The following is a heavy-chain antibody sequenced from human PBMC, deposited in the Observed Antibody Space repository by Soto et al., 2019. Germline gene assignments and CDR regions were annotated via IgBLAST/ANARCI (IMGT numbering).Heavy chain of an antibody. D-gene: IGHD1-20*01. J-gene: IGHJ5*02. CDR3: TRDAPNNWNDAWFDP. Sequence: EVQLVESGGGLVEPGGSLRLSCAASGFAFSNAWMSWVRQGPGKGLEWGGRIKSNTDGGTTDYAAPVKGRFTISRDDSKDTLYLQMSSLKTEDTAVYFCTRDAPNNWNDAWFDPWGQGTLVTVSS. CDR2: IKSNTDGGTT. V-gene: IGHV3-15*01. CDR1: GFAFSNAW.